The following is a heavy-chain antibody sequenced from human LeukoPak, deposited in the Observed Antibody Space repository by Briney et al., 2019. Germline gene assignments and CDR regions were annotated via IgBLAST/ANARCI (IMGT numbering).Heavy chain of an antibody. V-gene: IGHV3-74*01. CDR1: GFTFSSYG. Sequence: PGGSLRLSCAASGFTFSSYGMHWVRQAPGKVLVWVSRINSDGSSTSYADSVKGRFTISRDNAKNTLYLQMNSLRAEDTAVYYCARDVTYYYDSSGYSDYWGQGTLVTVSS. CDR2: INSDGSST. D-gene: IGHD3-22*01. CDR3: ARDVTYYYDSSGYSDY. J-gene: IGHJ4*02.